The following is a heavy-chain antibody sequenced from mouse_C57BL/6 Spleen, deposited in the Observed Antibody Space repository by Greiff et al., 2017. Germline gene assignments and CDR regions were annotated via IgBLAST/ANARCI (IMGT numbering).Heavy chain of an antibody. CDR1: GYTFTSYW. V-gene: IGHV1-61*01. D-gene: IGHD2-2*01. J-gene: IGHJ2*01. Sequence: VQLQQSGAELARPGASVKLSCKASGYTFTSYWMDWVKQRPGQGLEWIGNIYPSDSETHYNQKFKDKATLTVDKSSSTAYMQLSSLTSEDSAVYYCARGGSMVTTYYFDYWGQGTTLTVSS. CDR3: ARGGSMVTTYYFDY. CDR2: IYPSDSET.